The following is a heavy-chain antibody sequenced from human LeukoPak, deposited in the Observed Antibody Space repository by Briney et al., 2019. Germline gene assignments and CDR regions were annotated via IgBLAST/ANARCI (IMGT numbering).Heavy chain of an antibody. CDR1: GFTFSSYE. CDR3: ARGRAPIDY. Sequence: GGSLRLSCAASGFTFSSYEMNWVRQAPGKGLEWLSYISSSGSTIYYADSVKGRFTISRDNAKNSLYLQMNDLTAEDTAVYYCARGRAPIDYWGQGTLVTVSS. CDR2: ISSSGSTI. V-gene: IGHV3-48*03. J-gene: IGHJ4*02.